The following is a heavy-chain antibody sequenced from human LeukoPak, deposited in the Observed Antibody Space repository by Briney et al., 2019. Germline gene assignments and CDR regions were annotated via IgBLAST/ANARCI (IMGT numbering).Heavy chain of an antibody. Sequence: GWALRLSCAASGFTFSSYTMTWVRQAPGKGLEWVSLIYSGGVTYYADSVKGRFIISTDNSKNTLFLQMSSLRAEDTAVYYCARAPSGWSDYWYFDLWGRGTLVTVSS. D-gene: IGHD6-19*01. V-gene: IGHV3-53*01. CDR1: GFTFSSYT. J-gene: IGHJ2*01. CDR3: ARAPSGWSDYWYFDL. CDR2: IYSGGVT.